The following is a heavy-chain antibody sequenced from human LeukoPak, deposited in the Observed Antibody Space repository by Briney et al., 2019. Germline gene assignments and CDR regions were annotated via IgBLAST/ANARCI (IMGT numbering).Heavy chain of an antibody. CDR2: INPNSGGA. CDR3: ARTQKRLRGYYDSSGYHDY. CDR1: GYTFTGYY. D-gene: IGHD3-22*01. Sequence: ASVKVSCKASGYTFTGYYTHWVRQAPGQGLEWMGWINPNSGGANYAQKFQGRVTMTRDTSISTAYMELSRLRSDDTAVYYCARTQKRLRGYYDSSGYHDYWGQGTLVTVSS. J-gene: IGHJ4*02. V-gene: IGHV1-2*02.